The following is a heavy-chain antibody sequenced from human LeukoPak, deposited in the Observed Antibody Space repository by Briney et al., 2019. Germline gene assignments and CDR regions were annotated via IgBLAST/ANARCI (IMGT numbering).Heavy chain of an antibody. Sequence: SQTLSLTCTVSGGSISSGGYYWSWIRQHPGKGLEWIGYIYYSGSTYYNPSLKSRVTISVDTSKNQFSLKLSSVTAADTAVYYCARGTPPRGNYYYGMDVWGQGTTVTVSS. CDR2: IYYSGST. J-gene: IGHJ6*02. D-gene: IGHD1-14*01. CDR1: GGSISSGGYY. V-gene: IGHV4-31*03. CDR3: ARGTPPRGNYYYGMDV.